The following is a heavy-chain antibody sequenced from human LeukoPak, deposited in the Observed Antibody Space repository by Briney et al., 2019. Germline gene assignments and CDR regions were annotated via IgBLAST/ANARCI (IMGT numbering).Heavy chain of an antibody. CDR2: IYSGGST. V-gene: IGHV3-66*01. J-gene: IGHJ4*02. CDR1: GFTFSDYY. D-gene: IGHD3-10*01. CDR3: ARDAYGSGSYYGY. Sequence: GGSLRLSCAASGFTFSDYYMSWIRQAPGKGLEWVSVIYSGGSTYYADSVKGRFTISRDNSKNTLYLQMNSLRAEDTAVYYCARDAYGSGSYYGYWGQGTLVTVSS.